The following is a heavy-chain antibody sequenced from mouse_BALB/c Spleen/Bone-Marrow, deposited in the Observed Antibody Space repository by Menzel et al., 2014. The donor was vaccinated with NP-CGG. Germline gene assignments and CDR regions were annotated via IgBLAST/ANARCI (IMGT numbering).Heavy chain of an antibody. V-gene: IGHV2-6-7*01. Sequence: VNVVDSGPGLVAPSQSLSITCTVSGFSLTGYGVNWVRQPPGKGLEWLGMIWGDGSTDYNSALKSGLSISKDNSKSQVFLKMNSLQTDDTARYYCAREPHYYAMDYWGQGTSVTVSS. CDR2: IWGDGST. CDR3: AREPHYYAMDY. CDR1: GFSLTGYG. J-gene: IGHJ4*01.